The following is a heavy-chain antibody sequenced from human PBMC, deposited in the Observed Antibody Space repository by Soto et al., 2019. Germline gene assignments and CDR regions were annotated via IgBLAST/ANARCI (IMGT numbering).Heavy chain of an antibody. D-gene: IGHD3-22*01. V-gene: IGHV4-4*02. J-gene: IGHJ4*02. CDR2: IYHSGST. CDR1: GGSISSSNW. CDR3: ARDETDSSGYRSYYFDY. Sequence: SETLSLTCAVSGGSISSSNWWSWVRQPPGKGLEWIGEIYHSGSTNYNPSLKSRVTISVDKSKNQFSLKLSSVTAADTAVYYCARDETDSSGYRSYYFDYSGQGTLVTVSS.